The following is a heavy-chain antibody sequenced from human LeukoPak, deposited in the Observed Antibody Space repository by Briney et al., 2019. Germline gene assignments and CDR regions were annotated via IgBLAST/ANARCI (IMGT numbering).Heavy chain of an antibody. CDR1: GGSISYYY. Sequence: SETLSLTCSVSGGSISYYYWSWIRQPPGKGLEWLGDIFYIGKTDYNPSLKTRLTISVDTSKNQFSLKLSSVTAADTAVYYCAAGGDGMATILADFWGQGTLVTVSS. D-gene: IGHD5-24*01. CDR2: IFYIGKT. J-gene: IGHJ4*02. CDR3: AAGGDGMATILADF. V-gene: IGHV4-59*08.